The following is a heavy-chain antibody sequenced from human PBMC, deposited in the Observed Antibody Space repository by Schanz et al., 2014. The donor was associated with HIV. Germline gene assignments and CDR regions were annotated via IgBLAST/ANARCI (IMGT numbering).Heavy chain of an antibody. CDR2: IKGDGSVT. J-gene: IGHJ6*02. V-gene: IGHV3-7*03. D-gene: IGHD2-8*01. CDR1: GFTFSAYW. Sequence: EVQLVESGGGLVQPGGSLRLSCVASGFTFSAYWMTWVRQAPGGGLEWLANIKGDGSVTAEVDSVKGRFTISRDDAKNSLFLEMNSLRDEDTAVYYCALVGVWYYYGMDVWGHGTTVAVSS. CDR3: ALVGVWYYYGMDV.